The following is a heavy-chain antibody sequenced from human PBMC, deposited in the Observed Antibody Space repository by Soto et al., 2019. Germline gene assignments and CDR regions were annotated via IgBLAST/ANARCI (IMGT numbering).Heavy chain of an antibody. CDR2: IYYSGST. CDR3: ASARSEIPLRGVIIY. D-gene: IGHD3-10*01. J-gene: IGHJ4*02. CDR1: GGSITSSYS. Sequence: QLQLQESGPGLVKPSETLSLMCTVSGGSITSSYSWGWIRQPPGKGLEWIGTIYYSGSTNHNPSLRSRVTISLDTSKNQYSLTLNSVTAADTALYYCASARSEIPLRGVIIYWGQGTLVTVSS. V-gene: IGHV4-39*01.